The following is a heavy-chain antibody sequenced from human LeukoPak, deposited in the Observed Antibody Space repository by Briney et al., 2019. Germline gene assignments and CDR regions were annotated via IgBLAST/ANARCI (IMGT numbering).Heavy chain of an antibody. D-gene: IGHD6-13*01. V-gene: IGHV4-39*02. CDR3: AREGAAGNFDY. J-gene: IGHJ4*02. CDR2: IYYTGST. CDR1: GGSISSSRYY. Sequence: SETLSLTCTVSGGSISSSRYYWGWIRQPPGKGLEWIGSIYYTGSTYYNPSLKSRVTISVDTSNNQFSLKLSSVTAADTAVYYCAREGAAGNFDYWGQGTLVTVSS.